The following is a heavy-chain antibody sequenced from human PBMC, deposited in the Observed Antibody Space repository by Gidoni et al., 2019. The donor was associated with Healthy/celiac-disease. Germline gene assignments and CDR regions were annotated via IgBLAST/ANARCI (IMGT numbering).Heavy chain of an antibody. J-gene: IGHJ4*02. D-gene: IGHD2-21*02. CDR3: TTDVIMLVTAIGPVDY. Sequence: EVQLVESGGGLLKPGGSLRLSCAASVFTFSNAWMSWVRQAPGTGLEWVGRIKIKTDGGRTDYAAPVKGRFTISRDESKNTLYLQMNSLKTEDTAVYYWTTDVIMLVTAIGPVDYWGQGTQVTVSS. V-gene: IGHV3-15*01. CDR1: VFTFSNAW. CDR2: IKIKTDGGRT.